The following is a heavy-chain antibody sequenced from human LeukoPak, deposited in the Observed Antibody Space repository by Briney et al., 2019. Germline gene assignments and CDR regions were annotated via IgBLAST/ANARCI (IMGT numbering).Heavy chain of an antibody. CDR3: ARDWDAMHSCFDP. CDR1: GYTFTNYG. V-gene: IGHV1-18*01. J-gene: IGHJ5*02. D-gene: IGHD1-26*01. Sequence: ASVKVSCKASGYTFTNYGISWVRQAPGQGLEWMGWISTNSDIRTYAQTLQGRFTMTTDTATTTAYMELNNLTFDDTAVYYCARDWDAMHSCFDPWGQGTPVTVSS. CDR2: ISTNSDIR.